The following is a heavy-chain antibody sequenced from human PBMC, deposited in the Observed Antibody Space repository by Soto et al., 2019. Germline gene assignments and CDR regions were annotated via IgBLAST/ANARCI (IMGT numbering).Heavy chain of an antibody. CDR2: ITVRGDGT. J-gene: IGHJ4*02. CDR3: VKSRAGDFDY. V-gene: IGHV3-23*01. CDR1: GFVFSSSV. Sequence: EVQLLESGGDLVQPGGSLRLSCAASGFVFSSSVLGWVRQAPGKGLEWVSTITVRGDGTFYADSVKGRFRISRDNSENTMSLQMNSPRPDDTATYYCVKSRAGDFDYWGQGTLVTVSS. D-gene: IGHD6-19*01.